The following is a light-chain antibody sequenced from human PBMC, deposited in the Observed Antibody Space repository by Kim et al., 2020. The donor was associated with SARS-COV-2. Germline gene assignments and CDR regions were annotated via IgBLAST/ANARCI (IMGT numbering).Light chain of an antibody. CDR1: SSVLNAYNF. Sequence: SVTVSCTDTSSVLNAYNFVSWYQQHPGKAPKLIIYDVTKRPSGVPDRFSGSKSGNTASLTISGLQAEDEADYYCCSYAGRYTSFFGGGTQLTVL. CDR3: CSYAGRYTSF. J-gene: IGLJ2*01. CDR2: DVT. V-gene: IGLV2-11*03.